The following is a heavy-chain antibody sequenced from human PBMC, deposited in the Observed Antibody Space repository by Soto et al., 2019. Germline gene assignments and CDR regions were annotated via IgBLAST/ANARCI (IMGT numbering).Heavy chain of an antibody. Sequence: QVQLQESGPGLVKPSQTLSLTCTVSGGSISSGGYYWSWIRQHPGKGLEWIGYIYYSGSTYYNPSLKSRFTISVDTSKNQYSLKLSSVTAADTAVYYCARDTYYYDSSGSEGGDYWGQGTLVTVSS. J-gene: IGHJ4*02. V-gene: IGHV4-31*03. CDR2: IYYSGST. CDR3: ARDTYYYDSSGSEGGDY. D-gene: IGHD3-22*01. CDR1: GGSISSGGYY.